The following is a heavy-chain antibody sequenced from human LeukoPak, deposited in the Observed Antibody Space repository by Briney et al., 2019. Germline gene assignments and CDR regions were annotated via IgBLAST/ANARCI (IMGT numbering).Heavy chain of an antibody. D-gene: IGHD6-19*01. CDR1: GFTFSSYA. J-gene: IGHJ4*02. Sequence: GGSLRLSCAASGFTFSSYAMSWVRQAPGKGLEWVSAISGSGGSTYYADSVKGRFTISRDNSKNTLYLQMNSLRAEDTAVYYCARGKYSSGWFDYWGQGTLVTVSS. V-gene: IGHV3-23*01. CDR2: ISGSGGST. CDR3: ARGKYSSGWFDY.